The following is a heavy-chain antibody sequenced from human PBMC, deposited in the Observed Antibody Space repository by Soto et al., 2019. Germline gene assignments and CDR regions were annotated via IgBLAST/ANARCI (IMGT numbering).Heavy chain of an antibody. CDR2: ISYDGSNK. V-gene: IGHV3-30-3*01. D-gene: IGHD1-26*01. Sequence: QVQLVESGGGVVQPGRSLRLSCAASGFTFSSFAMHWVRQAPGKGLEWVATISYDGSNKYYADSVKGRFTISRDNSKNTLYLQMNSLRVEDTAVYYCARDRRGASGAYYYCGMDVWGQGTTVTVSS. J-gene: IGHJ6*02. CDR1: GFTFSSFA. CDR3: ARDRRGASGAYYYCGMDV.